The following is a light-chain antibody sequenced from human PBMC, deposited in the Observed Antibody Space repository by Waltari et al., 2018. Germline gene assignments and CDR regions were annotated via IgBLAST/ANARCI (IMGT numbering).Light chain of an antibody. CDR1: QNIGTG. CDR2: AAS. Sequence: IAMTQSPSTLSASVGDSVTITCRASQNIGTGGAWYQQKPGKAPKLLIYAASSLQSGVPSRFSGSGSGTEFTLTINSLQPEDFATYYCQQTYSPPRTFGQGTKVEVK. CDR3: QQTYSPPRT. V-gene: IGKV1-39*01. J-gene: IGKJ1*01.